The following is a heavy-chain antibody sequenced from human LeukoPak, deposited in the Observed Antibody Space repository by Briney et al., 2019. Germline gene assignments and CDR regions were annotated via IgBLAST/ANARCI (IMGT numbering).Heavy chain of an antibody. CDR1: GFTFTSYW. Sequence: RGGSLRLSCAASGFTFTSYWMHWVRQAPGKGLVWVSRVNSDGSSTTYADSVKGRFTISRDNAKNTLYLQMNSLRAEDTAVYYCARGRYYGMDVWGQGTTVTVSS. CDR2: VNSDGSST. CDR3: ARGRYYGMDV. V-gene: IGHV3-74*01. J-gene: IGHJ6*02.